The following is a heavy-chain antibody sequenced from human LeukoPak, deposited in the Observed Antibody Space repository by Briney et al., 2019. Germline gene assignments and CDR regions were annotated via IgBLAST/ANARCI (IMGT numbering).Heavy chain of an antibody. CDR2: ISWNSGSI. D-gene: IGHD1-26*01. CDR1: GFTFDDYA. Sequence: GRSLRLSCAASGFTFDDYAMHWVRRAPGKGLEWVSGISWNSGSIGYADSVKGRFTISRDNAKNSLYLQMNSLRAEDTALYYCAKDTNSGSYLPYYYYYGMDGWGQGTTVTVSS. J-gene: IGHJ6*02. CDR3: AKDTNSGSYLPYYYYYGMDG. V-gene: IGHV3-9*01.